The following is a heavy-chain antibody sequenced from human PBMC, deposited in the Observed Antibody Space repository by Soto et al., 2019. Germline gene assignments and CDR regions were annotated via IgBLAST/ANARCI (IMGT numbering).Heavy chain of an antibody. CDR2: ISSSSSTI. Sequence: GGSLRLSCAASGFTFSSYSMNWVRQAPGKGLEWVSYISSSSSTIYYADSVKGRFTISRDNAKNSLYLQMNSLRDEDTAVYYCARDIVATYYYGMDVWGQGTTATVSS. V-gene: IGHV3-48*02. D-gene: IGHD5-12*01. CDR3: ARDIVATYYYGMDV. CDR1: GFTFSSYS. J-gene: IGHJ6*02.